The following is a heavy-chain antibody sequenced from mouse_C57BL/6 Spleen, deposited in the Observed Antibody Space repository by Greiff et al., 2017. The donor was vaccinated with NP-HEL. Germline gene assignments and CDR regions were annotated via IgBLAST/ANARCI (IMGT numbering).Heavy chain of an antibody. Sequence: VQLQQSGAELVRPGTSVKVSCKASGYAFTNYLIEWVKQRPGQGLEWIGVINPGSGGTKYNEKFKGKATLTADKSSSTAYMQLSRLTSEDSAVYCCARGLLWGYAMDYWGQGTSVTVSS. CDR3: ARGLLWGYAMDY. CDR2: INPGSGGT. J-gene: IGHJ4*01. V-gene: IGHV1-54*01. CDR1: GYAFTNYL. D-gene: IGHD2-1*01.